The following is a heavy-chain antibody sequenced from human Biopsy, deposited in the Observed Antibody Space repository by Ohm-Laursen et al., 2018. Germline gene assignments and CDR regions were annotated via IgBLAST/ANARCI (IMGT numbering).Heavy chain of an antibody. CDR2: VYYTGST. D-gene: IGHD3-22*01. V-gene: IGHV4-59*01. J-gene: IGHJ2*01. Sequence: GTLSLTCNVSGDPISSYYWSWIRQPPGKGLEWIGYVYYTGSTDYNPSLQSRVTISVDTSKNHFSLRLRSVTPADTAIYYCARDRGYYSDRTVPGYFDLWGRGTLVTVSS. CDR3: ARDRGYYSDRTVPGYFDL. CDR1: GDPISSYY.